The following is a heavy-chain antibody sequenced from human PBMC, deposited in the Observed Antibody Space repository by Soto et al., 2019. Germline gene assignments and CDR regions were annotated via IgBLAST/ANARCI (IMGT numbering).Heavy chain of an antibody. D-gene: IGHD3-22*01. CDR2: ITYEGSNK. CDR1: GFTFSSYG. V-gene: IGHV3-30*18. J-gene: IGHJ4*02. Sequence: SLRLSCAASGFTFSSYGMHWVRQAPGKGLEWVAIITYEGSNKYYADSVKGRFTNSRDNSKNTLYLQMNSLRAEDTAVYYCAKEWVYDSSGWSFDYWGRGTLVTVSS. CDR3: AKEWVYDSSGWSFDY.